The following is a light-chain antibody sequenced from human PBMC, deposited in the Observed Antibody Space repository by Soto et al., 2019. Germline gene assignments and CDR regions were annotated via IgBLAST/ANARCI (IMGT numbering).Light chain of an antibody. J-gene: IGLJ1*01. CDR3: LSYGGSNNYV. CDR1: SSDIGASDY. Sequence: QSALTQPASLSGSPGQSITISCTGTSSDIGASDYVSWFPQHPGKAPKLMISEVNNRPSGVSNRFSGSKSGNTAYLTISGLQVEDEAEYYCLSYGGSNNYVFGTGTKGTVL. V-gene: IGLV2-14*01. CDR2: EVN.